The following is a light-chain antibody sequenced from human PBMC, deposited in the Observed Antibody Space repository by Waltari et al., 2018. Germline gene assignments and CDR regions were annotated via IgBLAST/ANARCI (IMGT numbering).Light chain of an antibody. Sequence: QSVLTQPPSASGTPGQRVTISCSGSSSNIGSNTLHWYQQLPGTAHNLLIPSNNQRPSGVPDRFSGSKAGTSASLAISGLQSEDEADYYCAAWDDSLNAWVFGGGTKLTVL. CDR2: SNN. J-gene: IGLJ3*02. V-gene: IGLV1-44*01. CDR3: AAWDDSLNAWV. CDR1: SSNIGSNT.